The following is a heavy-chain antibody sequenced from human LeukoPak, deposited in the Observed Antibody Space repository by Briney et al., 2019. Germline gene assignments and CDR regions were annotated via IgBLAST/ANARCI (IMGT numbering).Heavy chain of an antibody. CDR1: GFTFSTYE. V-gene: IGHV3-48*03. Sequence: GGTLRLSCAVSGFTFSTYEENWVRHAPGQGREWVSYIRSSGGTIYYGDSVKGRFTIPRDNAKKSLYLQMNSLRAEDTAVYYCARERGYYFDHWSQGTLVTVSS. CDR3: ARERGYYFDH. D-gene: IGHD3-10*01. CDR2: IRSSGGTI. J-gene: IGHJ4*02.